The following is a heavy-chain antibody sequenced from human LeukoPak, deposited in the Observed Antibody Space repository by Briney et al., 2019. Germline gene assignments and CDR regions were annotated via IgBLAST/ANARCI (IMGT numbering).Heavy chain of an antibody. Sequence: ASVKVSCKASGYTFTSYDINWVRQATGQGLEWMGWMNPNSGNTGYAQKSQGRVTMTRNTSISTAYMELSSLRSEDTAVYYCARSAAYYDFWSGYYASYYYYGMDVWGQGTTVTVSS. CDR2: MNPNSGNT. V-gene: IGHV1-8*01. CDR3: ARSAAYYDFWSGYYASYYYYGMDV. J-gene: IGHJ6*02. D-gene: IGHD3-3*01. CDR1: GYTFTSYD.